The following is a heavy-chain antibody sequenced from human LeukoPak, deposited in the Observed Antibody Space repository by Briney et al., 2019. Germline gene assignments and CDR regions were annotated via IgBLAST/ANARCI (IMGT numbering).Heavy chain of an antibody. V-gene: IGHV5-51*01. CDR2: IYPGDSDT. CDR3: ARAALDCSGGSCYSGNFDY. J-gene: IGHJ4*02. CDR1: GYTFHSYW. Sequence: PGESLKISCKGSGYTFHSYWIGWVRQMPGKGLEWMGIIYPGDSDTRYSPSFQGQVTISADKSISTAYLQWSSLKASDTAMYYCARAALDCSGGSCYSGNFDYWGQGTLVTVSS. D-gene: IGHD2-15*01.